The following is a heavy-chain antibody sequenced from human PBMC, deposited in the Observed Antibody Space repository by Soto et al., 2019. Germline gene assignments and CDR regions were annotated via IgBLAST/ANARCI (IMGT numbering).Heavy chain of an antibody. Sequence: RASVKVSCKASGGTFSSYAISWVRQAPGQGLEWMGGIIPIFGTANYAQKFQGRVTITADKSTSTAYMELSSLRSEDTAVYYCARGRIAASYYYYYGMDVWGQGTTVTVSS. CDR2: IIPIFGTA. CDR3: ARGRIAASYYYYYGMDV. J-gene: IGHJ6*02. CDR1: GGTFSSYA. V-gene: IGHV1-69*06. D-gene: IGHD6-13*01.